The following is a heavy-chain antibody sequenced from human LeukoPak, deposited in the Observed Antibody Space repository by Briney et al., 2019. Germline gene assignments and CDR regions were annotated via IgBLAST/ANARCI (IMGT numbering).Heavy chain of an antibody. J-gene: IGHJ4*02. CDR3: ARDSTYYYGSGSYYILDY. CDR1: GFTFSSYA. Sequence: GGSLRLSCAASGFTFSSYAMHWVRQAPGKGLEWVSGINWNGGSTGYADSVKGRFTISSDNAKNSLYLQMNSLRGQDTALYYCARDSTYYYGSGSYYILDYWGQGTLVTVSS. CDR2: INWNGGST. D-gene: IGHD3-10*01. V-gene: IGHV3-20*04.